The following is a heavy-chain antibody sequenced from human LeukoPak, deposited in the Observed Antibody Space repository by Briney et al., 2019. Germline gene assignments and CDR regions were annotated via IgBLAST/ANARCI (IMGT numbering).Heavy chain of an antibody. Sequence: PSENLSLTCAVYGGSFSGYYWSWIRQPPGKGLEWIGEINHSGSTNYNPSLKSRVTISVDTSKNQFSLKLSSVTAADTAVYYCARSNYGNFDPWGQGTLVTVSS. J-gene: IGHJ5*02. V-gene: IGHV4-34*01. CDR3: ARSNYGNFDP. CDR2: INHSGST. D-gene: IGHD1-7*01. CDR1: GGSFSGYY.